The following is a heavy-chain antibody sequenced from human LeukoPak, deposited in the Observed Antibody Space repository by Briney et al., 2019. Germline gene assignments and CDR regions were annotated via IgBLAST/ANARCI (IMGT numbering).Heavy chain of an antibody. J-gene: IGHJ4*02. V-gene: IGHV3-23*01. CDR3: AKHSSSWYGDLDY. Sequence: PGGSRRLYCAASGFTFSSYAMSWFRQAPGKGLECVSAISGSGGSTYYADSVKGRFTISRDNSKNTLYLQMNSLRAEDTAVYYCAKHSSSWYGDLDYWGQGTLVTVSS. CDR2: ISGSGGST. CDR1: GFTFSSYA. D-gene: IGHD6-13*01.